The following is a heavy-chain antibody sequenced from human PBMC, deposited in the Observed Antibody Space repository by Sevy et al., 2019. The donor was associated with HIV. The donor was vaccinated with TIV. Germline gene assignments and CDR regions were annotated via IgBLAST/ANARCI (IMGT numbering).Heavy chain of an antibody. V-gene: IGHV3-23*01. D-gene: IGHD2-15*01. CDR1: GFTFSNYA. Sequence: GGSLRLSCAASGFTFSNYAMNWVRQAPGKGLEWVSAISGGDRSTYYADSVKGRFTISRDNSKNTLYLHMNSLRAEDTARYYCARDLFSGGNAVYGYWGQGTLVTVSS. J-gene: IGHJ4*02. CDR2: ISGGDRST. CDR3: ARDLFSGGNAVYGY.